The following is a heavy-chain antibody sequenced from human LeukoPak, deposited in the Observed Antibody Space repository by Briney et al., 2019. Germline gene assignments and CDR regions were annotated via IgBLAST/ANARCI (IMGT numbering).Heavy chain of an antibody. D-gene: IGHD3-22*01. V-gene: IGHV4-31*03. CDR3: TRDGPRSSGYPDT. CDR1: GGSISSGGHF. Sequence: PLQTLSLTSTVSGGSISSGGHFWSWIRQHPGKGLEWIGYIYYSGSTYYNPSLESRVTISVDTSKNQFSLRLNSVTAADTAVYYCTRDGPRSSGYPDTWGQGTLVTVSS. J-gene: IGHJ5*02. CDR2: IYYSGST.